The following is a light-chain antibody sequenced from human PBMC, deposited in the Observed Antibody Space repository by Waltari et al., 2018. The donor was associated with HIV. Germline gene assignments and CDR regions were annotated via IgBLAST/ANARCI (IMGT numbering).Light chain of an antibody. Sequence: EIVLTQSPATLSLSPGERATLSCMASQRVGTFLAWYQHKPGQPPRLLIYDSSTRAAGIPVRFTGRGSGTDFTLTISSLEPEDFAIYYCQQSTNWPPGVTFGGGTRVEIK. CDR1: QRVGTF. CDR3: QQSTNWPPGVT. J-gene: IGKJ4*01. CDR2: DSS. V-gene: IGKV3-11*01.